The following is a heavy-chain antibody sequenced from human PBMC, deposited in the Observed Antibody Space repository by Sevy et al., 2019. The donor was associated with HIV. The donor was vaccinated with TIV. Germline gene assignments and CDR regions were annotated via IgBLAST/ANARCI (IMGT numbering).Heavy chain of an antibody. V-gene: IGHV3-9*01. J-gene: IGHJ4*02. CDR2: ITWNSGNT. D-gene: IGHD6-13*01. CDR3: TREDRPLMAADGGYFDL. CDR1: GFAFETYP. Sequence: GGYLRLSCSASGFAFETYPMHWVRQAPGKGLEWVSGITWNSGNTGYADSVKGRFIVSRDNAKESLFLQMDSLRPDDTAVYFCTREDRPLMAADGGYFDLWGQGTLVTVSS.